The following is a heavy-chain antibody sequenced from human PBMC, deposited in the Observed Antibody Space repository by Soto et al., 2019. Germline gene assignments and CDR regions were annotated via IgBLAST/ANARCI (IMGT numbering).Heavy chain of an antibody. J-gene: IGHJ5*02. CDR1: GFTVSSSQ. D-gene: IGHD3-10*01. V-gene: IGHV3-53*01. CDR3: ARLGRYASGTYSFRHNRFDP. Sequence: EVQLVESGGGLIQSGGSLRLSCAASGFTVSSSQMTWVRQAPGKELEWVSVIFIGGTTQYAVSVKGRFTISRDYSKSTGYLQMNSLRAEDTAVYYCARLGRYASGTYSFRHNRFDPLGQGTLVTVSP. CDR2: IFIGGTT.